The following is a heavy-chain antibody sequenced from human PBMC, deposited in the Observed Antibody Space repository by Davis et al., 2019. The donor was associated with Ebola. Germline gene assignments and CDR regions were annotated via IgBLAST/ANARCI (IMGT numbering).Heavy chain of an antibody. J-gene: IGHJ4*02. Sequence: GESLKISCATSGFTFSNYAMSWVRQAPGKGLEWVSGISGSGRTTYYADSVKGRFTISRDNSKNTLYLQMNSLRAEDTAVYYCAKVSLDVVVTATPLDYWGQGTLVTVSS. D-gene: IGHD2-21*02. CDR2: ISGSGRTT. CDR3: AKVSLDVVVTATPLDY. CDR1: GFTFSNYA. V-gene: IGHV3-23*01.